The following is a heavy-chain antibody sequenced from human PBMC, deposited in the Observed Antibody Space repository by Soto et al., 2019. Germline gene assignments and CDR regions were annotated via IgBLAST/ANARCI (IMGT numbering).Heavy chain of an antibody. CDR1: GGTFSSYT. J-gene: IGHJ4*02. CDR3: ARGDSSSPTQNFDY. D-gene: IGHD6-6*01. Sequence: QVQLVQSGAEVKKPGSSVKVSCKASGGTFSSYTISWVRQAPGQGLEWMGRIIPILGIANYAQKFQGRVTITADKSTRTAYMELSSLRSEDTAVYYCARGDSSSPTQNFDYWGQGTLVTVSS. CDR2: IIPILGIA. V-gene: IGHV1-69*02.